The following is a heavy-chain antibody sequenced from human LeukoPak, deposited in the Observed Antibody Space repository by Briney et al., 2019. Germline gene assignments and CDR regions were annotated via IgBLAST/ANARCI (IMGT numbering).Heavy chain of an antibody. J-gene: IGHJ4*02. D-gene: IGHD3-9*01. V-gene: IGHV5-51*01. CDR1: GYRFTSYW. CDR2: IYPGDSDT. Sequence: GESLQISCKGSGYRFTSYWIGWVCPLPGKGLEWMGIIYPGDSDTRYSPSFQGQVTISADKSISTAYLQWSSLKASDTAMYYCARLHYDILTGQFDYWGQGTLVTVSS. CDR3: ARLHYDILTGQFDY.